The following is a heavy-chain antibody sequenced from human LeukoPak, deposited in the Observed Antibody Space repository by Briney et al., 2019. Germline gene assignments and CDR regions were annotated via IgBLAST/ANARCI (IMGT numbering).Heavy chain of an antibody. CDR2: IYYSGST. D-gene: IGHD6-19*01. CDR1: GYSISSGYY. J-gene: IGHJ4*02. CDR3: ASSIAVARFDY. V-gene: IGHV4-38-2*02. Sequence: SETLSLTCTVSGYSISSGYYCGWIRQPPGKGLEWIGYIYYSGSTNYNPSLKSRVTISVDTSKNQFSLQLSSVTAADTAVYYCASSIAVARFDYSGQGTLVTVSS.